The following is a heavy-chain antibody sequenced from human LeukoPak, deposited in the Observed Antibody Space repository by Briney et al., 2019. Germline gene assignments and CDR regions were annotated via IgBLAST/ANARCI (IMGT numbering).Heavy chain of an antibody. J-gene: IGHJ5*02. CDR2: MYYSGST. CDR3: ARPYYYDSRIDP. Sequence: TPSQTLSLTCTVSGGSISSGDYYWSWIRQPPGKGLEWIAYMYYSGSTYYNPSLKSRVTMSADTSKNQLSLTLSSVTAADTAVYYCARPYYYDSRIDPWGQGILVTVSS. D-gene: IGHD3-22*01. V-gene: IGHV4-30-4*01. CDR1: GGSISSGDYY.